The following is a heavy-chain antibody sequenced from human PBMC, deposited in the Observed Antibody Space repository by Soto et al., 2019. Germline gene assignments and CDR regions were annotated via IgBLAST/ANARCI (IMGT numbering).Heavy chain of an antibody. CDR3: ARVRGHSYGYVDY. V-gene: IGHV3-48*01. CDR2: ISGRGSPI. D-gene: IGHD5-18*01. CDR1: GFTSFSYYS. J-gene: IGHJ4*02. Sequence: GGSLRLSCAASGFTSFSYYSMNWVRQAPGKGLEWVSFISGRGSPIYYADSVRGRFTISRDNAKNSLSLEMNSLRVEDTAVYYCARVRGHSYGYVDYWGQGTLVTVSS.